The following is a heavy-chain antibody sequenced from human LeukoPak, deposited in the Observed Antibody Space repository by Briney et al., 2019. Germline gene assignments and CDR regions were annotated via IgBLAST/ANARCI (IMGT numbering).Heavy chain of an antibody. J-gene: IGHJ4*02. CDR2: IDPSGGST. Sequence: ASVKVSCKASGYTFTSYYMHWVRQAPGQGLEWMGIIDPSGGSTSYAQKFQGRVTMTRDTSTSTVYMELSSLRSEDTAVYYCARDSPAVGFDYWGRGTLVTVSS. CDR3: ARDSPAVGFDY. CDR1: GYTFTSYY. V-gene: IGHV1-46*01. D-gene: IGHD3-16*01.